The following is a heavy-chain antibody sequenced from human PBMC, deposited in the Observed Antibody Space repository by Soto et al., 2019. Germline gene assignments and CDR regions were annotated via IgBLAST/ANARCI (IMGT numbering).Heavy chain of an antibody. CDR1: GFTFSSYA. Sequence: GGSLRLSCAASGFTFSSYAMSWVRQAPGKGLEWVSAISGSGGSTYYADSVKGRFTISRDNSKNTLYLQMNSLRAEDTAVYYCAKDQWIPMPYYYGMDVWGQGTTVTVSS. CDR3: AKDQWIPMPYYYGMDV. D-gene: IGHD5-18*01. CDR2: ISGSGGST. J-gene: IGHJ6*02. V-gene: IGHV3-23*01.